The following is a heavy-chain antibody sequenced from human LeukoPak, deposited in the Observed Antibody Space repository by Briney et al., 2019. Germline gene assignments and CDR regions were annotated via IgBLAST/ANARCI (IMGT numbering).Heavy chain of an antibody. CDR1: GFTFSSYG. CDR2: IRYDGSNK. D-gene: IGHD2-2*01. J-gene: IGHJ6*03. CDR3: AKDELGYCSSTSCPYYYYYYMDV. V-gene: IGHV3-30*02. Sequence: TGGSLRLSCAASGFTFSSYGMHWVRQAPGKGLEWVAFIRYDGSNKYYADSVKGRFTISRDNSKNTLYLQMNSLRAEDTAVYYCAKDELGYCSSTSCPYYYYYYMDVWGKGTTVTVSS.